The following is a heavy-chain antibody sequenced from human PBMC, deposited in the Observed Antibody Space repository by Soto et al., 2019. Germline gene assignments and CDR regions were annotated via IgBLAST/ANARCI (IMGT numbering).Heavy chain of an antibody. CDR3: TRGDSGSWRTHFDY. Sequence: QVQLQESGPGLVRPSETLSLTCTVSGASIRSNYWSWIRQPPGKGLEWIGFIHHSGSTNYNPSLKSRPNMSVDTSKTQSYLKLISFTPPDTYVYYCTRGDSGSWRTHFDYWGQGTLVTVSS. CDR2: IHHSGST. D-gene: IGHD1-26*01. J-gene: IGHJ4*02. V-gene: IGHV4-59*01. CDR1: GASIRSNY.